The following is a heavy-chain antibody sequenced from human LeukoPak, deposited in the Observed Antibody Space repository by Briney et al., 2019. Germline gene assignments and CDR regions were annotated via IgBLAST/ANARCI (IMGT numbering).Heavy chain of an antibody. V-gene: IGHV3-15*01. CDR3: TPDSGNWYFYYYYMDV. CDR1: GFTFSNAW. J-gene: IGHJ6*03. Sequence: PGGSLRLSCAASGFTFSNAWMSWVRQAPGKGLEWVGRIKSKTDGGTTDFAAPVKGRFTISRDDSQNTLSLQMTNLKTEDTAVYYCTPDSGNWYFYYYYMDVWGKGATVTVSS. CDR2: IKSKTDGGTT. D-gene: IGHD6-25*01.